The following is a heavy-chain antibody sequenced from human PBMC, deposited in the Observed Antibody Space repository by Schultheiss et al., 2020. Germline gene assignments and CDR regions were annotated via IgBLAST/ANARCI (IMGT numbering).Heavy chain of an antibody. CDR1: GYTFTSYY. V-gene: IGHV1-2*04. J-gene: IGHJ3*01. D-gene: IGHD1-1*01. CDR2: INPNSGGT. Sequence: ASVKVSCKASGYTFTSYYMHWVRQAPGQGLEWMGWINPNSGGTNYAQKFQGWVTMTRDTSISTAYMEVMRLTFDDTVVYYCARGRGTFDGFDFWGQGTRVTVSS. CDR3: ARGRGTFDGFDF.